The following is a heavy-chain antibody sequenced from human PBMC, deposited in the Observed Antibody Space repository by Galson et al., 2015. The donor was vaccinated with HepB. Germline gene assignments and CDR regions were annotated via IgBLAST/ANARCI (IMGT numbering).Heavy chain of an antibody. D-gene: IGHD2-8*02. CDR2: INPYNGKA. CDR1: GYTFNTYN. CDR3: ARAGGMARSHYKKSFDY. Sequence: SVKVSCKASGYTFNTYNINWVRQAPGQGLEWMGWINPYNGKANCPQKLQGRVSMTTDSSTSTVYMELRGLRSGDTAVYYCARAGGMARSHYKKSFDYWGQGTLVTVSS. V-gene: IGHV1-18*04. J-gene: IGHJ4*02.